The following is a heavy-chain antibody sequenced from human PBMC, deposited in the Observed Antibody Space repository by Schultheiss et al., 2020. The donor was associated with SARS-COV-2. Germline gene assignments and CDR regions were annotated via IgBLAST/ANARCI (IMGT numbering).Heavy chain of an antibody. Sequence: GESLKISCAASGFTFDDYAMHWVRQAPGKGLVWVSHINSDGSSTTYADSVKGRFTISRDNAKNSLYLQMNSLRADDTAVYYCASDEYSSSSGYWGQGTLVTVSS. D-gene: IGHD6-6*01. CDR2: INSDGSST. J-gene: IGHJ4*02. V-gene: IGHV3-74*01. CDR3: ASDEYSSSSGY. CDR1: GFTFDDYA.